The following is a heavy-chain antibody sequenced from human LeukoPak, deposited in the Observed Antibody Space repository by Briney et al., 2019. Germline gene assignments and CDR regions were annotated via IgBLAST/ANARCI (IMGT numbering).Heavy chain of an antibody. D-gene: IGHD1-26*01. V-gene: IGHV4-4*09. CDR2: IYPSGST. Sequence: SETLSLTCTVSGGSISSYYWSWIRQPPGKGLEWIGYIYPSGSTNYNPSLKSRVTISVDTSKNQFSLKLSSVTAADTAVYYCARHGSGGYLDDFDYWGQGTLVTVSS. J-gene: IGHJ4*02. CDR1: GGSISSYY. CDR3: ARHGSGGYLDDFDY.